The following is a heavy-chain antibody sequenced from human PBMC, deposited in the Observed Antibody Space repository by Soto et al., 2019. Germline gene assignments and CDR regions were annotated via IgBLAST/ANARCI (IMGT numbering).Heavy chain of an antibody. CDR2: IWYDGSNK. Sequence: GGSLRLSCAASGFTFSSYGMHWVRQAPGKGLEWVAVIWYDGSNKYYADSVKGRFTISRDNSKNTLYLQMNSLRAEDTAVYYCARDSIPDIVVVPAAIPGMALFYHYGMDVWGQGTTVTVSS. CDR3: ARDSIPDIVVVPAAIPGMALFYHYGMDV. V-gene: IGHV3-33*01. J-gene: IGHJ6*02. D-gene: IGHD2-2*02. CDR1: GFTFSSYG.